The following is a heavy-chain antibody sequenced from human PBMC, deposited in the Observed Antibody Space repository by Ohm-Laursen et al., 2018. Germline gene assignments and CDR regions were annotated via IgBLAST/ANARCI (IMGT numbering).Heavy chain of an antibody. V-gene: IGHV3-11*04. J-gene: IGHJ6*02. Sequence: SLRLSCSAAGFTFTDYYMNWIRQAPGKGLEWVSYISSTSSIVYYADSVKGRFTVSRDNAKNSLYLQLNSLRAEDTAVYYCARDSSGTARAGGMDVWGQGTTVTVSS. CDR3: ARDSSGTARAGGMDV. CDR1: GFTFTDYY. D-gene: IGHD6-6*01. CDR2: ISSTSSIV.